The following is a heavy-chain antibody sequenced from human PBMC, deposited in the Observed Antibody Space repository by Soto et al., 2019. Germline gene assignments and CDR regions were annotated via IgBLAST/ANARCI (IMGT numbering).Heavy chain of an antibody. CDR2: ISTYKGNT. CDR1: GYTFTSYG. V-gene: IGHV1-18*01. Sequence: QVQLVQSGPEVKKPGASVKVSCKTSGYTFTSYGIAWVRQAPGQGLEWMGWISTYKGNTNYAQKFQGRGIMTTDTSTSTAYMELRSLSSDDTAVYYCATRSPAFDYWGQGTLVTVSS. CDR3: ATRSPAFDY. J-gene: IGHJ4*02.